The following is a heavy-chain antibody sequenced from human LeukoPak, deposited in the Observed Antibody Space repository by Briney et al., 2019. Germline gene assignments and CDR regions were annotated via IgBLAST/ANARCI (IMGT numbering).Heavy chain of an antibody. CDR2: IYHSGST. Sequence: SETLSLTCTVSGGSFSNYYWSWIRQPPGKGLEWIGYIYHSGSTYYNPSLKSRVTISVDRSKNQFSLKLSSVTAADTAVYYCARGSIAAAGYLDYWGQGTLVTVSS. CDR3: ARGSIAAAGYLDY. CDR1: GGSFSNYY. V-gene: IGHV4-59*12. D-gene: IGHD6-13*01. J-gene: IGHJ4*02.